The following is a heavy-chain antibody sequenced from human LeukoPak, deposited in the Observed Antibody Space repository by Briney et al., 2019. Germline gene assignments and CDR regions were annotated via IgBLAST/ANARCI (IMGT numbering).Heavy chain of an antibody. Sequence: PSETLSLTCTVSGGSISSSSYYWGWIRQPPGKGLEWIGSIYYSGSTYYNPSLKSRVTISVDTSKNQFSLKLSSVTAADTAVYYCAREGRYDFWSGSAAPWGGGLYAFDIWGQGTMVTVSS. D-gene: IGHD3-3*01. CDR2: IYYSGST. CDR3: AREGRYDFWSGSAAPWGGGLYAFDI. CDR1: GGSISSSSYY. V-gene: IGHV4-39*07. J-gene: IGHJ3*02.